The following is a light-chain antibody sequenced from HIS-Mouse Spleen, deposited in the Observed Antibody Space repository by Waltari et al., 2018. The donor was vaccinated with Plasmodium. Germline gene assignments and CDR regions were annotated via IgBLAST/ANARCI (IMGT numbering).Light chain of an antibody. J-gene: IGLJ3*02. Sequence: QSVLTQPPSVSAAPGQKVTISCSGSSSNIGNNYVSWYQQLPGTAPKLLSYDNNKRHTGIPDRFSGSKSGTSATLGITGLQTGDEADYYCGTWDSSLSAWVFGGGTKLTVL. V-gene: IGLV1-51*01. CDR1: SSNIGNNY. CDR2: DNN. CDR3: GTWDSSLSAWV.